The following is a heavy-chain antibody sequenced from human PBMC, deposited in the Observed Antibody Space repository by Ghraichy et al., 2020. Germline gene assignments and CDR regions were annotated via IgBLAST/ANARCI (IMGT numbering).Heavy chain of an antibody. CDR2: IKQDGSET. Sequence: LTCSASGFTFSNYWMSWVRQAPGKGLEWVANIKQDGSETYYVDSVKGRFTLSRDNAKNSLYLQMSNLRAEDTGVYYCADVWGLHNWGQGTRVTVSS. D-gene: IGHD3-16*01. CDR1: GFTFSNYW. V-gene: IGHV3-7*01. CDR3: ADVWGLHN. J-gene: IGHJ4*02.